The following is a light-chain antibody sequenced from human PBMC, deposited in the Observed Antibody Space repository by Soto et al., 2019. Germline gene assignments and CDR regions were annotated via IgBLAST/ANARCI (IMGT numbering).Light chain of an antibody. J-gene: IGLJ7*01. CDR1: SSDVGSHNL. V-gene: IGLV2-23*02. Sequence: QSALTQPDSVSGSPGQSINISCTGTSSDVGSHNLVSWYQQHPGQAPKLMIYEVSKRPLGVSARFSASKSGNTASLTISGLQAEDEADYYCCSYGGSRAVFGGGTQLTVL. CDR3: CSYGGSRAV. CDR2: EVS.